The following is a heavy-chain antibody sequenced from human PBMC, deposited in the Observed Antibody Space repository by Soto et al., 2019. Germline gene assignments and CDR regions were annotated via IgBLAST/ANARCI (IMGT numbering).Heavy chain of an antibody. V-gene: IGHV3-33*01. J-gene: IGHJ4*02. CDR3: ARGTVVTLGYFDY. Sequence: GESLKISCAASGFTFSSYGMHWVRQAPGKGLEWVAVIWYDGSNKYYADSVKGRFTISRDNSKNTLYLQMNSLRAEDTAVYYCARGTVVTLGYFDYWGQGTLVTVSS. D-gene: IGHD2-21*02. CDR2: IWYDGSNK. CDR1: GFTFSSYG.